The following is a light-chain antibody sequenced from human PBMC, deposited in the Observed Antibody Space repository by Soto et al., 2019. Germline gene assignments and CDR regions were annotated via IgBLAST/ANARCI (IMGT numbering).Light chain of an antibody. Sequence: DIQVTQSPSSLSASPGDRITITCRASHDIKKFLAWYQQKPGEVPHLLIYAASTLRPGVPSRFSGNASGTDFTLTIASLQPEDVATYYCQKYYRAPAAFGQGTKVDVK. J-gene: IGKJ1*01. V-gene: IGKV1-27*01. CDR1: HDIKKF. CDR3: QKYYRAPAA. CDR2: AAS.